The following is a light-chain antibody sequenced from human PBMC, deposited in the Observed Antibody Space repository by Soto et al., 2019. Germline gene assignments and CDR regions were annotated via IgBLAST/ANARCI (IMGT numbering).Light chain of an antibody. CDR3: QQYIDGFT. J-gene: IGKJ3*01. CDR2: AAS. Sequence: AIRMTQSPSSFSASTGDRVTITCRASQGISSYLAWYQQKPGKAPKLLIYAASTLQSGVPSRFIGSGSGTDFTLTISCLQSEDFATYYCQQYIDGFTFGPGTKVDIK. CDR1: QGISSY. V-gene: IGKV1-8*01.